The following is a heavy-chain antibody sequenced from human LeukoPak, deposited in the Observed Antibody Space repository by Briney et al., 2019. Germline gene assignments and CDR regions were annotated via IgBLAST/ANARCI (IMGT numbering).Heavy chain of an antibody. CDR3: ARAPMGTAALY. CDR1: GYTLTNFD. Sequence: ASMKVSCKASGYTLTNFDINWVRQAPGQGLEWMGWMNPVSGNAGSAQKFQGRVTLTRDMSISTAYMELSSLRSDDTAFYYCARAPMGTAALYWGQGTLVTVSS. J-gene: IGHJ4*02. V-gene: IGHV1-8*01. CDR2: MNPVSGNA. D-gene: IGHD2-2*01.